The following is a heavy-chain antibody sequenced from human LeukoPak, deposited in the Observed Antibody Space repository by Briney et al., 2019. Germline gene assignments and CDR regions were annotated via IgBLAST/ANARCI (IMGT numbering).Heavy chain of an antibody. J-gene: IGHJ5*02. V-gene: IGHV4-39*02. CDR1: GGSISSSSYY. CDR3: ARDNYLEFDP. Sequence: PSETLSLTCTVSGGSISSSSYYWGWIRQPPGKGLEWIGSIYYSGSTYYNPSLKSRVTISVDTSKNQFSLKLSSVTAADTAVYYCARDNYLEFDPWGQGTLVTVSS. D-gene: IGHD3-3*01. CDR2: IYYSGST.